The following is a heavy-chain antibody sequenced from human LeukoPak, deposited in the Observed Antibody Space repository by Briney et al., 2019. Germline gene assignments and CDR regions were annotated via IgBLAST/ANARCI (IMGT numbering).Heavy chain of an antibody. CDR1: GFTFSSYW. V-gene: IGHV3-7*01. Sequence: PGGSLRLSCAASGFTFSSYWMSWVRQAPGKGLEWVANIKQDGSEKYYVDSVKGRFTISRDNAKNSLYLQMNSLRAEDTAVYYCARDGSQYYYGSGSYYNTRYYYYYMDVWGKGTTVTVSS. D-gene: IGHD3-10*01. J-gene: IGHJ6*03. CDR2: IKQDGSEK. CDR3: ARDGSQYYYGSGSYYNTRYYYYYMDV.